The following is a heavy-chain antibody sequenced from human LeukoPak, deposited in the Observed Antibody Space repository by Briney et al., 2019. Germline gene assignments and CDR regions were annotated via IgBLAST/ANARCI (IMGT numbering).Heavy chain of an antibody. CDR3: ASADSSSWYDFDY. J-gene: IGHJ4*02. D-gene: IGHD6-13*01. Sequence: PSETLSLTCAVYGGSFSGYYWSWIRQPPGKGLEWIGEINHSGSTNYNPSLKSRVTISVDTSKNQFSLKLSSVTAADTAVYYCASADSSSWYDFDYWGQGTLVTVSS. CDR1: GGSFSGYY. V-gene: IGHV4-34*01. CDR2: INHSGST.